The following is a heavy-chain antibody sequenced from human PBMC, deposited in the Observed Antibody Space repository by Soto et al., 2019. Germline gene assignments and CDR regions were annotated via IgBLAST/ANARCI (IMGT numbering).Heavy chain of an antibody. J-gene: IGHJ6*02. Sequence: GASVKVSCKASGYTFTSYYMHWVRQAPGQGLEWMGIINPSGGSTSYAQKFQGRVTMTRDTSTSTVYMELSSLRSEDTAVYYCARVGYGGNWVRYYYGMDVWGQGTTVTVSS. CDR2: INPSGGST. CDR1: GYTFTSYY. D-gene: IGHD2-15*01. V-gene: IGHV1-46*01. CDR3: ARVGYGGNWVRYYYGMDV.